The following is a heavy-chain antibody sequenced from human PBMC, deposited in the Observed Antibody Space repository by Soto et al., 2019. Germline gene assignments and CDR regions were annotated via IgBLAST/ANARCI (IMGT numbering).Heavy chain of an antibody. CDR1: GFTLSGYA. D-gene: IGHD6-6*01. CDR2: ISSNGVGT. V-gene: IGHV3-64*01. J-gene: IGHJ6*03. CDR3: ARRARPDFYYMDV. Sequence: EVQLAESGGGLAQPGGSLRLSCAASGFTLSGYAMDWVRQAPGKGLEYVSGISSNGVGTYYANSVPGRFTISRDNSKNTVYLQMGSLRPEDMAVYYCARRARPDFYYMDVWGKGTTVTVSS.